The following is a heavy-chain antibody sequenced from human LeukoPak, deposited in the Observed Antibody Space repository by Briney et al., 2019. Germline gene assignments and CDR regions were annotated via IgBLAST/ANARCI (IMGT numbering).Heavy chain of an antibody. CDR2: ISSSGSYI. V-gene: IGHV3-21*01. CDR1: TFTFSSYT. J-gene: IGHJ4*02. Sequence: PGGSLRLSCAASTFTFSSYTMNWVRQAPGTGLEWVSSISSSGSYIYYADSVKGRFTISRDNAKNSLYLQMNSLRAEDTAVYYCARESVLAYCGGDCYSLDYWGQGTLVTVSS. D-gene: IGHD2-21*02. CDR3: ARESVLAYCGGDCYSLDY.